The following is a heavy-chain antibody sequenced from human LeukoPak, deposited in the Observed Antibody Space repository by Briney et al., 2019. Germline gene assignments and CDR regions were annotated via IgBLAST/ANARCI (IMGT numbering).Heavy chain of an antibody. J-gene: IGHJ3*02. D-gene: IGHD4-11*01. V-gene: IGHV1-8*02. Sequence: ASVKVSCKASGGTFSSYAISWVRQAPGQGLEWMGWMNPNSGNTGYAQKFQGRVTMTRNTSISTAYMELSSLRSEDTAVYYCAREYSRAQGGAWNAFDIWGQGTMVTVSS. CDR2: MNPNSGNT. CDR1: GGTFSSYA. CDR3: AREYSRAQGGAWNAFDI.